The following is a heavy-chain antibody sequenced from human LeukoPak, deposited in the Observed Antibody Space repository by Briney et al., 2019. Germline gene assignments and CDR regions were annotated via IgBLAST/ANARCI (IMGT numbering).Heavy chain of an antibody. J-gene: IGHJ5*02. D-gene: IGHD3-10*01. V-gene: IGHV5-51*01. Sequence: GESLKISCKGSGYTFSDYWIGWGRQMPGKGLEWLGAIYPGDSDTGYTPSFEAQVTISADKTISSTYLHWRRLKAPNTAIYYCARCIIILRGVATTFDPWGQGTVVTVSS. CDR1: GYTFSDYW. CDR3: ARCIIILRGVATTFDP. CDR2: IYPGDSDT.